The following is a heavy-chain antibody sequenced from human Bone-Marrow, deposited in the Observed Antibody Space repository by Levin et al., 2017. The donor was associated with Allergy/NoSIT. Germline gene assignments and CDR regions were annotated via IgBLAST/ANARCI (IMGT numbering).Heavy chain of an antibody. CDR2: IWYDGSNK. Sequence: GESLKISCAASGFTFSSYGMHWVRQAPGKGLEWVAVIWYDGSNKYYADSVKGRFTISRDNSKNTLYLQMNSLRAEDTAVYYCAREFPHYDSSGYYLDYWGQGTLVTVSS. CDR1: GFTFSSYG. D-gene: IGHD3-22*01. V-gene: IGHV3-33*01. J-gene: IGHJ4*02. CDR3: AREFPHYDSSGYYLDY.